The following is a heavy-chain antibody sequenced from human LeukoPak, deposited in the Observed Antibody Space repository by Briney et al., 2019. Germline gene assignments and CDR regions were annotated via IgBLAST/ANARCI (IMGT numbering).Heavy chain of an antibody. D-gene: IGHD2-2*01. CDR2: IKQDGFEK. J-gene: IGHJ5*02. CDR3: ARDGCTSTTCSTLGGFSS. Sequence: GGSLRLSCAASGFTFSNFWMSWVRQAPGKGLEWVANIKQDGFEKYYVDSVRGRFTISRDNAKNSLSLQMNSLRAKDTAVYYCARDGCTSTTCSTLGGFSSWGQGTLVTVSS. CDR1: GFTFSNFW. V-gene: IGHV3-7*01.